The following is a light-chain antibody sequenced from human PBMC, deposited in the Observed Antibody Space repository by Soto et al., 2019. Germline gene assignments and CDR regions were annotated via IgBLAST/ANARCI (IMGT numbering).Light chain of an antibody. CDR2: DVS. CDR3: SSDTSISTWV. CDR1: SSDVGGYNY. Sequence: QSALTQPASVSGSPGQSITISCTGTSSDVGGYNYVSWYQQHPGKAPQLMIYDVSNRPSGVYSRFAGSKSGNTASLTSSGLQAEDEADYYCSSDTSISTWVFGGGTKLTVL. V-gene: IGLV2-14*01. J-gene: IGLJ3*02.